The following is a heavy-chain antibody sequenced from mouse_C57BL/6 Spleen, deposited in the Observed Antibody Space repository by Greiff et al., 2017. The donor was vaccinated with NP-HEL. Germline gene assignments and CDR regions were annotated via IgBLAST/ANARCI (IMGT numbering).Heavy chain of an antibody. CDR2: IYPGSGST. J-gene: IGHJ4*01. V-gene: IGHV1-55*01. Sequence: QVQLKQPGAELVKPGASVKMSCKASGYTFTSYWITWVKQRPGQGLEWIGDIYPGSGSTNYNEKFKSKATLTVDTSSSTAYMQLSSLTSEDSAVYYCARKGYGKAMDYWGQGTSVTVSS. D-gene: IGHD2-1*01. CDR1: GYTFTSYW. CDR3: ARKGYGKAMDY.